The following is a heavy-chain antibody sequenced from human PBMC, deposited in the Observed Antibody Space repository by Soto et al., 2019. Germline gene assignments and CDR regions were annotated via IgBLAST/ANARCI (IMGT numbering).Heavy chain of an antibody. CDR1: RYNFNNYW. CDR2: IYPGYSDT. Sequence: GEYLKISCKGSRYNFNNYWNSSVRQMPWKGLEWMGIIYPGYSDTRYSPSFQGQVTSSADKSISTAYLQWSSLKASDTAMYYCARRRSIAGRPGDWLGSWGKVTRVTVSS. V-gene: IGHV5-51*01. D-gene: IGHD6-6*01. J-gene: IGHJ5*01. CDR3: ARRRSIAGRPGDWLGS.